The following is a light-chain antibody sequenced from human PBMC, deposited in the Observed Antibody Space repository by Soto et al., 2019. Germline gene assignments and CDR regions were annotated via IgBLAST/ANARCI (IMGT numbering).Light chain of an antibody. Sequence: DIQMTQSPSSVSASVGDRVTITCRASQGVSNWLAWYQQKPGKAPKLLIYGASTLRRGVPSRYRGSGSGADFTFTISSLQHEDFATYYCQQANSFPYTFGQGTKLEIK. V-gene: IGKV1-12*01. CDR3: QQANSFPYT. CDR1: QGVSNW. J-gene: IGKJ2*01. CDR2: GAS.